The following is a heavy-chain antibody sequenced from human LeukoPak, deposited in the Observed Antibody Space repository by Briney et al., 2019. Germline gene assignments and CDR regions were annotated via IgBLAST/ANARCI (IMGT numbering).Heavy chain of an antibody. Sequence: ASVKVSCKASGYTFTSYYMHWVRQAPGQGLEWMGIINPSGGSTSYAQKFQGRVTMIRDTSTSTVYMELSSLRSEDTAVYYCASPASEPASSGWYYFDHWGQGTLVTVSS. CDR2: INPSGGST. CDR1: GYTFTSYY. D-gene: IGHD6-19*01. CDR3: ASPASEPASSGWYYFDH. J-gene: IGHJ4*02. V-gene: IGHV1-46*01.